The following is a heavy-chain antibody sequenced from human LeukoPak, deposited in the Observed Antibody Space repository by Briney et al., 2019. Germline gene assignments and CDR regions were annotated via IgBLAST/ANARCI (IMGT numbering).Heavy chain of an antibody. CDR2: ISSSGSTI. CDR3: AKDRDYAIDY. Sequence: PGGSLRLSCAASGFTFSSYEMNWVRQAPGKGLEWVSYISSSGSTIYYADSVKGRFTISRDNSKNTLYLQMNSLRAEDTAVYYCAKDRDYAIDYWGQGTLVTVSS. V-gene: IGHV3-48*03. CDR1: GFTFSSYE. D-gene: IGHD4-17*01. J-gene: IGHJ4*02.